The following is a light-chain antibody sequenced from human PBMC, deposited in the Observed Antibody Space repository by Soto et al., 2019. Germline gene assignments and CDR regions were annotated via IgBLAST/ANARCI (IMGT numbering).Light chain of an antibody. Sequence: QSVLTQPASVSGSPGQSITISCTGTSSDVGGYNYVSWYQQHPGKAPKLMIYDVSNRPSGVSNRFSGSKSGNTASLTISGLQAEDEADYYCSSYKSRSTRYVFGTG. J-gene: IGLJ1*01. CDR1: SSDVGGYNY. CDR3: SSYKSRSTRYV. V-gene: IGLV2-14*01. CDR2: DVS.